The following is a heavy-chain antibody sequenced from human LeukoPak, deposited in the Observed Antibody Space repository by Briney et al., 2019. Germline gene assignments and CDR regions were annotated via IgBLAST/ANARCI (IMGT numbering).Heavy chain of an antibody. CDR2: IIPILGIA. D-gene: IGHD2-2*01. V-gene: IGHV1-69*04. CDR1: GGTFSGYA. CDR3: ARGPYCSPTSCNYYYYSMGV. J-gene: IGHJ6*02. Sequence: GASVKVSCKASGGTFSGYAISWVRQAPGQGLEWMGRIIPILGIANYAQKFQGRVTITADKSTSTAYMELRSLRSDDTAVYYCARGPYCSPTSCNYYYYSMGVWGQGTTVTVSS.